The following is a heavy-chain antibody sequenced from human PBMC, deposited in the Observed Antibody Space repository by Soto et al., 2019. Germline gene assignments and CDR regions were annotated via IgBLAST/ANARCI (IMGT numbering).Heavy chain of an antibody. CDR1: GFTFSSYG. Sequence: QVQLVESGGGVVQPGRSLRLSCAASGFTFSSYGMHWVRQAPGKGLEWVAVIWYDGSNKYYADSVKGRFTISRDNSKNTLYLQMNSLRAEDTAVYYCARDIVLVPAAPQYNWFDPWGQGTLVTVSS. CDR3: ARDIVLVPAAPQYNWFDP. V-gene: IGHV3-33*01. J-gene: IGHJ5*02. CDR2: IWYDGSNK. D-gene: IGHD2-2*01.